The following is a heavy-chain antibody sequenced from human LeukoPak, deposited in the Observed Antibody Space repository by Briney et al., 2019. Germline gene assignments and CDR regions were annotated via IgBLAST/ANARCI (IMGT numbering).Heavy chain of an antibody. CDR2: IYPGGSDT. CDR1: GYSFTSYW. CDR3: ARQSVLRYFDWFGFLDY. D-gene: IGHD3-9*01. J-gene: IGHJ4*02. V-gene: IGHV5-51*01. Sequence: GEALKISCKSSGYSFTSYWIGGVRQMPGKGVGWMGIIYPGGSDTRYSPSLQGQVTISADKSISTAYLQWSSLKASDTAMYYFARQSVLRYFDWFGFLDYWGQGTLVTVSP.